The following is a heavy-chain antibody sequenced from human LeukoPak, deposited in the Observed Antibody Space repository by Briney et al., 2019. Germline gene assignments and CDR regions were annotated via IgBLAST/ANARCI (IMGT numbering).Heavy chain of an antibody. CDR3: ARAPGAAID. CDR2: INYSGST. D-gene: IGHD2-2*01. CDR1: GGSISSVIYY. V-gene: IGHV4-39*07. J-gene: IGHJ4*02. Sequence: PSETLSLTCTVSGGSISSVIYYWGWIRQPPGKGLEWIGSINYSGSTYYNPSLKSRVTISIDTSKNQSSLKLNSVTAADTAVYYCARAPGAAIDWGQGTLVTVSS.